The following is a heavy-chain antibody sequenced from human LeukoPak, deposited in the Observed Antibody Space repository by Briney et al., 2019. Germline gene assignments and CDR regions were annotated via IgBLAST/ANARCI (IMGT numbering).Heavy chain of an antibody. J-gene: IGHJ3*02. CDR2: IIPIFGTA. Sequence: ASVKVSCKASGGSFSSYAISWVRQAPGQGLEWMGRIIPIFGTANYAQKFQGRVTITTDESTSTAYMDLRTLRSEDTAVYYCARDTTAYYDSSGYYYADAFDIWGQGTMVTVSS. CDR3: ARDTTAYYDSSGYYYADAFDI. CDR1: GGSFSSYA. D-gene: IGHD3-22*01. V-gene: IGHV1-69*05.